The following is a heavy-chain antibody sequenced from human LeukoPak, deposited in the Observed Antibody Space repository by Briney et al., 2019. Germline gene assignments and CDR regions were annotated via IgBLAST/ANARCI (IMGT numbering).Heavy chain of an antibody. CDR2: ISYDGNNG. J-gene: IGHJ4*02. CDR3: ARAGGGGYNFFDY. Sequence: SGGSLRLSCAASGFTFSNHAIHWVRQAPGKGLEWVAVISYDGNNGFYADSVKGRFAISRDNSKNTLYLQMISLSAGDTAVYYCARAGGGGYNFFDYWGQGILVTVSS. D-gene: IGHD5-24*01. V-gene: IGHV3-30*09. CDR1: GFTFSNHA.